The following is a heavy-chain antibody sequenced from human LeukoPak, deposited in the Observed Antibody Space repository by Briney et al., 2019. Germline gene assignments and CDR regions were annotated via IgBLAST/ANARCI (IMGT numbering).Heavy chain of an antibody. V-gene: IGHV4-34*01. CDR2: INHSGST. J-gene: IGHJ6*02. Sequence: PSETLSLTCTVSGGSISSYYWSWIRQPPGKGLEWIGEINHSGSTNYNPSLKSRVTISVDTSKNQFSLKLSSVTAADTAVYYCARAGYSSSWFRGYGMDVWGQGTTVTVSS. CDR1: GGSISSYY. D-gene: IGHD6-13*01. CDR3: ARAGYSSSWFRGYGMDV.